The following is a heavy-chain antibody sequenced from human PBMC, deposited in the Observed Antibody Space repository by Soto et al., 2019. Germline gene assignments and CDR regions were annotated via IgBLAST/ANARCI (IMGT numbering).Heavy chain of an antibody. D-gene: IGHD2-2*01. CDR3: ARDHVVPVEGGDSYGMDV. Sequence: QVQLVQSGAEVKKPGSSVKVSCKASGGTFSSYAISWVRQAPGQGLEWMGGIIPIFGTANYAQKFQGRVTITADESTSTAYMELSILGAEHTAVYYCARDHVVPVEGGDSYGMDVWGQGTTVTVSS. V-gene: IGHV1-69*01. CDR1: GGTFSSYA. CDR2: IIPIFGTA. J-gene: IGHJ6*02.